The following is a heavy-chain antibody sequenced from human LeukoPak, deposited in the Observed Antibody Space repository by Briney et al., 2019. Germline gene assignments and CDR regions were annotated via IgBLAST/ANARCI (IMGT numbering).Heavy chain of an antibody. CDR3: AREAHSYYYDSSGYEAHFDY. Sequence: GGSLRLSCAASGFTVSSNYMSWVRQAPGKGLEWVSVIYSGGSTYYVESVKGRFTISRDNSKNTLYLQMNSLRAEDTAVYYCAREAHSYYYDSSGYEAHFDYWGQGTLVTVSS. CDR1: GFTVSSNY. D-gene: IGHD3-22*01. V-gene: IGHV3-66*01. CDR2: IYSGGST. J-gene: IGHJ4*02.